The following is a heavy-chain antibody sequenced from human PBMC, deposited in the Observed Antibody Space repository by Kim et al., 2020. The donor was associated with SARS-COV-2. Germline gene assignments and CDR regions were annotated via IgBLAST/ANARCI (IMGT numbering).Heavy chain of an antibody. D-gene: IGHD1-1*01. V-gene: IGHV1-46*01. CDR3: AREPLGTTGTTDPDY. J-gene: IGHJ4*02. Sequence: ASVKVSCKASGYTFTSYYMHWVRQAPGQGLEWMGIINPSGGSTSYAQKFQGRVTMTRDTSTSTVYMELSSLRSEDTAVYYCAREPLGTTGTTDPDYWGQGTLVTVSS. CDR1: GYTFTSYY. CDR2: INPSGGST.